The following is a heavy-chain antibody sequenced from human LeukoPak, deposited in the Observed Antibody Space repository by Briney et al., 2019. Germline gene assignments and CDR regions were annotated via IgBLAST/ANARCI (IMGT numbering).Heavy chain of an antibody. D-gene: IGHD3-10*01. J-gene: IGHJ3*02. Sequence: ASVKVSCKASGYTFTGYYMHWVRQAPGQGLEWMGWINPNSGGTNYAQKFQGRVTMTRDTSISTAYMELSRLRSDDTAVYYCARVLNYCGSGSFGVLSAFDIWGQGTMVTVSS. CDR3: ARVLNYCGSGSFGVLSAFDI. CDR1: GYTFTGYY. V-gene: IGHV1-2*02. CDR2: INPNSGGT.